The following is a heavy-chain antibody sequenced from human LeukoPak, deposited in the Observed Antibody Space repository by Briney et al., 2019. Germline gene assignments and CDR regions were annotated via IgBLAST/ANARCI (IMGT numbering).Heavy chain of an antibody. D-gene: IGHD4-11*01. CDR1: GGSFNNDY. Sequence: SETLSLTCAVYGGSFNNDYWSWLRQPPGKGLEWIGYIHYSGSTNYNPSLKSRVTISVDTSKNQFSLKLNSVTAADTAVYYCARQDNDYPYYFDYWGQGTLVTVSS. CDR3: ARQDNDYPYYFDY. CDR2: IHYSGST. V-gene: IGHV4-59*08. J-gene: IGHJ4*02.